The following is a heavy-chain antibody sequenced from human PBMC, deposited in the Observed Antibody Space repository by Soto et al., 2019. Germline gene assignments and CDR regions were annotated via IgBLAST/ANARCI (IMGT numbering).Heavy chain of an antibody. J-gene: IGHJ4*02. D-gene: IGHD2-15*01. CDR2: IYYSGST. Sequence: SETLSLTCTVSGGSISSSSYYWGWIRQPPGKGLEWIGSIYYSGSTYYNPSLKSRVTISVDTSKNQFSLKLSSVTAADTAVYYCALTSPPGVDDGLDYWGQGTLVTVSS. CDR1: GGSISSSSYY. CDR3: ALTSPPGVDDGLDY. V-gene: IGHV4-39*01.